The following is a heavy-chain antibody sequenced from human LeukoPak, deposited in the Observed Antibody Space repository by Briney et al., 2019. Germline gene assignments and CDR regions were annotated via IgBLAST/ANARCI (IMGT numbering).Heavy chain of an antibody. D-gene: IGHD5-12*01. V-gene: IGHV4-30-2*01. CDR3: ARDSGYDSYGMDV. J-gene: IGHJ6*02. CDR1: GGSFSGYS. CDR2: IYHSGST. Sequence: PSETLSLTCAVYGGSFSGYSWSWIRQPPGKGLEWIGYIYHSGSTYYNPSLKSRVTISVDRSKNQFSLKLSSVTAADTAVYYCARDSGYDSYGMDVWGQGTTVTVSS.